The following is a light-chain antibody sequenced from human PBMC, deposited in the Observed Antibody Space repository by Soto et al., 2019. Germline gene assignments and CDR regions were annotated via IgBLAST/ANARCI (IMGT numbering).Light chain of an antibody. CDR3: NSYTSTNTYV. CDR1: SSDVGSYNS. Sequence: QSALTQPPSVSGSPGQSVTISCTGTSSDVGSYNSVSWYQQPPGTAPKLMIYEVSNRPSGVPDRFSGSKSGNTASLTISGLQAEDEADYYCNSYTSTNTYVFGTGTKVTVL. CDR2: EVS. V-gene: IGLV2-18*02. J-gene: IGLJ1*01.